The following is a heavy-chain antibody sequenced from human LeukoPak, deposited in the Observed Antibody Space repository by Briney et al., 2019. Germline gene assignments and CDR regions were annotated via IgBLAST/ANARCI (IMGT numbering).Heavy chain of an antibody. V-gene: IGHV3-33*01. CDR3: ARTDIVATIKDWYFDL. CDR2: IWYDGHNK. Sequence: HPGRSLRLSCAASGFTFNSYGMHWVRQAPGKGLEWVAVIWYDGHNKYYADSVKGRFTISRDNSKNTLYLQMNSLRAEDTAVYYCARTDIVATIKDWYFDLWGRGTLVTVSS. D-gene: IGHD5-12*01. CDR1: GFTFNSYG. J-gene: IGHJ2*01.